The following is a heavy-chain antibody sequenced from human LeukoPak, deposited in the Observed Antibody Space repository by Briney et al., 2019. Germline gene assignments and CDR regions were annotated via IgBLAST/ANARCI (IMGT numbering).Heavy chain of an antibody. V-gene: IGHV1-18*01. CDR1: GYTFTSYG. CDR3: ARDPAGYCSGGSCYSGFYFDN. J-gene: IGHJ4*02. Sequence: ASVKVSCKASGYTFTSYGISWVRQAPGQGLEWMGWISAYNGNTNYAQKLQGRVTMTTDTSTSTAYMELSSLRSEDTAVYYCARDPAGYCSGGSCYSGFYFDNWGQGTLVTVSS. CDR2: ISAYNGNT. D-gene: IGHD2-15*01.